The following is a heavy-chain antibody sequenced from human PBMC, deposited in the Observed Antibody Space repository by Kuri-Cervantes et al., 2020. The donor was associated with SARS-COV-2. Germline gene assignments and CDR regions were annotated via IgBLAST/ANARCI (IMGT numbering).Heavy chain of an antibody. CDR3: ASLPGIGAAVAGGIDY. Sequence: GESLKISCAASGFTFSSHSMNWVRQAPGKGLEWISYISSRSRTIYYADSVKGRFTISRDNAKNSLYLQMNSLRDEDTAVYYCASLPGIGAAVAGGIDYWGQGTLVTVSS. J-gene: IGHJ4*02. CDR2: ISSRSRTI. CDR1: GFTFSSHS. D-gene: IGHD6-19*01. V-gene: IGHV3-48*02.